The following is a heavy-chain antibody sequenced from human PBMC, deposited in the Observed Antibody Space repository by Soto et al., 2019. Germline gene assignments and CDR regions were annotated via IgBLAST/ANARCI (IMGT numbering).Heavy chain of an antibody. J-gene: IGHJ4*02. CDR2: ISSSGSTI. CDR1: GFTFSDYY. V-gene: IGHV3-11*01. Sequence: GGSLRLSCAASGFTFSDYYMSWIRQAPGKGLEWVSYISSSGSTIFYADSVKGRFTISRDNAKNSLYLQMNSLRAEDTAVYYCARVERGITIFGVVIPPFDYWGQGTLVTVSS. D-gene: IGHD3-3*01. CDR3: ARVERGITIFGVVIPPFDY.